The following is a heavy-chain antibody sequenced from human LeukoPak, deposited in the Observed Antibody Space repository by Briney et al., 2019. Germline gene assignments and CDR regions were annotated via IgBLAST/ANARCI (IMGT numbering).Heavy chain of an antibody. CDR1: GGTFSSYA. J-gene: IGHJ6*03. Sequence: SVKVSCKASGGTFSSYAISWVRQAPGQGLEWMGGIIPIFGTANYAQKFQGRVTITTDESTSTAYMELSSLRSEDTAVYYCARLIVGATSYHYMDVWGKGTTVTVSS. V-gene: IGHV1-69*05. D-gene: IGHD1-26*01. CDR3: ARLIVGATSYHYMDV. CDR2: IIPIFGTA.